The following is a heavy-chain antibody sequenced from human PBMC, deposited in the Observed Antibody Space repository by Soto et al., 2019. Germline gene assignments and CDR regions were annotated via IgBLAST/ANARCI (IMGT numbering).Heavy chain of an antibody. D-gene: IGHD5-18*01. CDR3: VKGKESGYRGAFDS. Sequence: EEQLLESGGGLVQPGGSLRLSCAATGFNFGSYAMGWVRQAPGKGLEWVSGVSGGESSPYYADSVKGRLTISKDKSKNTLYLDLNNLRSEDTAVYFCVKGKESGYRGAFDSWGQGTMVTVSS. V-gene: IGHV3-23*01. J-gene: IGHJ4*02. CDR1: GFNFGSYA. CDR2: VSGGESSP.